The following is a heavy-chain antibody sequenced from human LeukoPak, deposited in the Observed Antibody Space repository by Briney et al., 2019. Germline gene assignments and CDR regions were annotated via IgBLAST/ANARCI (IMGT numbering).Heavy chain of an antibody. V-gene: IGHV3-11*01. CDR2: ISSSGSTI. CDR3: AKGGFGFGELKFDY. D-gene: IGHD3-10*01. J-gene: IGHJ4*02. Sequence: GGSLRLSCAASGFTFSDYYMSWIRQAPGKGLEWVSYISSSGSTIYYADSVKGRFTISRDNSKNRMYLQMNSLRAEDTAVYHCAKGGFGFGELKFDYWGQGTLVTVSS. CDR1: GFTFSDYY.